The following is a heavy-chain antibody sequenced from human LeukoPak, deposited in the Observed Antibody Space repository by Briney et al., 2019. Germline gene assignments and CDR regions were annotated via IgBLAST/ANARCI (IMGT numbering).Heavy chain of an antibody. V-gene: IGHV1-18*01. J-gene: IGHJ6*02. Sequence: ASVKVSCKASGYTFTSYGISWVRQAPGQGLEWMGWISAYNGNTNYAQKLQGRVTMTTDTSTSTAYMELRSLRSDDTAVYYCARHVVRRGGDYYYYGMDVWGQGTTVTVSS. CDR2: ISAYNGNT. CDR1: GYTFTSYG. D-gene: IGHD2-21*01. CDR3: ARHVVRRGGDYYYYGMDV.